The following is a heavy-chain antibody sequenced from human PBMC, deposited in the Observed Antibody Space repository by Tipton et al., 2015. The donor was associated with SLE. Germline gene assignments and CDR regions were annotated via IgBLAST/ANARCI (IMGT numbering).Heavy chain of an antibody. J-gene: IGHJ4*02. D-gene: IGHD3-3*01. CDR3: ARDDLQFLGVVN. V-gene: IGHV3-33*01. Sequence: SLRLSCAASGFTFSSYGMHWVRQAPGKGLEWVAVIWYDGSNKYYADSVKGRFTISRDNSKNTLYLQMNSLRAEDTAMYYCARDDLQFLGVVNRGQGTLVTVSS. CDR2: IWYDGSNK. CDR1: GFTFSSYG.